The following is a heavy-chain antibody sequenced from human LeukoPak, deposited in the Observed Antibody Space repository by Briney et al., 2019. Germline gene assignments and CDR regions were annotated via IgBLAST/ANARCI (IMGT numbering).Heavy chain of an antibody. V-gene: IGHV4-31*03. CDR1: GGSISSGDYY. CDR3: TRDRRTEDYYDSSGYSPEGFDP. D-gene: IGHD3-22*01. CDR2: IYNSGTT. Sequence: TLSLTCTVSGGSISSGDYYWTWIRQHPAKGLEWIGYIYNSGTTLYNPSLKSRVTISADTSKNQFSLKLSTVTTADTAVNYCTRDRRTEDYYDSSGYSPEGFDPWGQGTLVTVSS. J-gene: IGHJ5*02.